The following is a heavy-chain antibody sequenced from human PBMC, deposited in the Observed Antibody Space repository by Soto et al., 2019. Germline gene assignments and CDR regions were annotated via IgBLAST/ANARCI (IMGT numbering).Heavy chain of an antibody. CDR3: ARQMVRGGRLDYFDY. CDR2: IYPGDSDT. CDR1: GYSFTSYW. J-gene: IGHJ4*02. D-gene: IGHD3-10*01. V-gene: IGHV5-51*01. Sequence: GESLKISCKGSGYSFTSYWIGWVRQMPGKGLEWMGIIYPGDSDTRYSPSFQGQVTISADKSISTAYLQWSSLKASDTAMYYCARQMVRGGRLDYFDYWGQGTLVTVSS.